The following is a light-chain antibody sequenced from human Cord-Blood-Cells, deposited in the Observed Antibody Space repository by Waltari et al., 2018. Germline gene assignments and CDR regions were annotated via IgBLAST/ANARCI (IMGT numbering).Light chain of an antibody. Sequence: QSALTQPASVSGSPGQSITISCTGTSSDVGGYNYASWYQQHPGKAPKLMIYDVSNRPSGVSNRFSGSKSGNTDSLTISGLQAEDEADYYCSSYTSSSTLVFGGGTKLTVL. V-gene: IGLV2-14*03. CDR3: SSYTSSSTLV. CDR1: SSDVGGYNY. CDR2: DVS. J-gene: IGLJ3*02.